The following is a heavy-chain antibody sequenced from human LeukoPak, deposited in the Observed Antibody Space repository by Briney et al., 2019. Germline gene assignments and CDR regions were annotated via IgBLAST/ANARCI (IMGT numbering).Heavy chain of an antibody. CDR3: ARDPSSDAFDI. Sequence: GGSLRLSCAGSRFTLSNYWMTWVRQAPGKGLEWVANIKEDGSEKYYVDSVKGRFTISRDNAKNSLYLQMNSLSAEDTAVYYCARDPSSDAFDIWGQGTMVTVSS. CDR1: RFTLSNYW. J-gene: IGHJ3*02. CDR2: IKEDGSEK. V-gene: IGHV3-7*05.